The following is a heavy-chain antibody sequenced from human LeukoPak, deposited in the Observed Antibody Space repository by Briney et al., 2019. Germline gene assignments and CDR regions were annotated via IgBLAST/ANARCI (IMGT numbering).Heavy chain of an antibody. J-gene: IGHJ6*03. Sequence: PGGSLRLSCAASGFTFSSYAMHWVRQAPGKGLEWVAVISYDGSNKYYADSVKGRFTISRDNSKNTLYLQMNSLRAEDTAVYYCARGPVGDCSSTSCYYYYMDVWGKGTTVTVSS. CDR1: GFTFSSYA. D-gene: IGHD2-2*01. CDR3: ARGPVGDCSSTSCYYYYMDV. V-gene: IGHV3-30-3*01. CDR2: ISYDGSNK.